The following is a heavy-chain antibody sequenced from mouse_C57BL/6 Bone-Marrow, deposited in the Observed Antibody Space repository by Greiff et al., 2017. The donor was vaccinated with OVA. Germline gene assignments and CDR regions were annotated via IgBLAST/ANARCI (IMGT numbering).Heavy chain of an antibody. CDR1: GFTFTNYY. V-gene: IGHV7-3*01. Sequence: EVQLQESGGGLVQPGDSLRLSCAASGFTFTNYYMSWVRQPPGKALEWLAFIRNKPNGSTSEYSASVTGRFSISRANSQSILYLQMKAMRAEDSATYYCARYKGRVAVDYLDDWGQGTALTVSS. D-gene: IGHD1-1*01. CDR3: ARYKGRVAVDYLDD. J-gene: IGHJ2*01. CDR2: IRNKPNGSTS.